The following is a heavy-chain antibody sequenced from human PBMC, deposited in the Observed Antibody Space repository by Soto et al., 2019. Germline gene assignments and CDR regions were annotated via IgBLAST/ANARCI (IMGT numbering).Heavy chain of an antibody. CDR3: ARGRSNDFSSSPPPRFDP. CDR2: IGTLRDT. D-gene: IGHD2-21*02. Sequence: GGSLRLSCMASGFTFKTYDMYWVRQVPGQGLEWVSGIGTLRDTYYSASVAGRFTVSRENGRNSLYLQMNSLRAGDSGIYFCARGRSNDFSSSPPPRFDPWGRGTLVTVSS. CDR1: GFTFKTYD. V-gene: IGHV3-13*01. J-gene: IGHJ5*02.